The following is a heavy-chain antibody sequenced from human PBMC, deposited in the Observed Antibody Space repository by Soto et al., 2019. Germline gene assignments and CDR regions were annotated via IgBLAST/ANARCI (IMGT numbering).Heavy chain of an antibody. Sequence: EVQLVESGGGLVQPGGSLRLSCAASGFTFSSYYMSWVRQPPGKGLEWVANIKQDGSEKYYVDSVKGRFTIYRDNAKNSLYLQMNSLRAEDTAVYYCARDGYSAGFDIWGQGTMVTVSS. CDR3: ARDGYSAGFDI. V-gene: IGHV3-7*01. CDR1: GFTFSSYY. CDR2: IKQDGSEK. D-gene: IGHD5-18*01. J-gene: IGHJ3*02.